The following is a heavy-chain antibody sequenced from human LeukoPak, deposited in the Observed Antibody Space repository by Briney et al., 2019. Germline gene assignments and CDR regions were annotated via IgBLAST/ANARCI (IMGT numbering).Heavy chain of an antibody. CDR1: GFTFDDYA. Sequence: GGSLRLSCAASGFTFDDYAMHCVRQAPGKGLEWVSGISWNSGSIGYADSVKGRFTISRDNAKNSLYLQMSRLRAEDTALYCGAKDIGVRVVAAIFDAFDIWGQGTMVTASS. D-gene: IGHD2-15*01. J-gene: IGHJ3*02. CDR3: AKDIGVRVVAAIFDAFDI. V-gene: IGHV3-9*01. CDR2: ISWNSGSI.